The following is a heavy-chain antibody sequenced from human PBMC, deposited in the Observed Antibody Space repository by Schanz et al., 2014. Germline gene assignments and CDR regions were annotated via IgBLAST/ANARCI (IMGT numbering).Heavy chain of an antibody. V-gene: IGHV3-66*01. CDR2: TYSGGST. CDR1: GFTVSSNY. J-gene: IGHJ5*02. Sequence: EVQLVESGGGLVQPGGSLRLSCAASGFTVSSNYMSWVRQAPGKGLEWVSITYSGGSTYYADSVKGRFTISRDNSKNTLYLLMNSLRAEDTAVYYCASDYNYFETEAPWGQGTLVTVSS. D-gene: IGHD3-16*01. CDR3: ASDYNYFETEAP.